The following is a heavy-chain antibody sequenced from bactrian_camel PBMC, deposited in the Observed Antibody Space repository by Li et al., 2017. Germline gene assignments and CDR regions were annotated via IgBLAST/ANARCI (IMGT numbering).Heavy chain of an antibody. Sequence: VQLVESGGGLVQPGGSLKLTCAPSGFDFSTISMTWVRQAPGKGLEWVSSIVSGGGTTYYADSVKGRFTISRDNAKNTLYLQLNSLKAEDTAMYYCATLEGTAFTYWGQGTQVTVS. D-gene: IGHD1*01. CDR1: GFDFSTIS. V-gene: IGHV3S40*01. CDR3: ATLEGTAFTY. J-gene: IGHJ4*01. CDR2: IVSGGGTT.